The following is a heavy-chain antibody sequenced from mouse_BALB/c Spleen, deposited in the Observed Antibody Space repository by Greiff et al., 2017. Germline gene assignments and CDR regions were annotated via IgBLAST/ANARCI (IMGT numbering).Heavy chain of an antibody. CDR2: INPSTGYT. CDR3: ERGRLRYYAMDY. CDR1: GYTFTSYW. J-gene: IGHJ4*01. Sequence: QVQLKESGAELAKPGASVKMSCKASGYTFTSYWMHWVKQRPGQGLEWIGYINPSTGYTEYNQKFKDKATLTADKSSSTAYMQLSSLTSEDSAVYCCERGRLRYYAMDYWGQGTSVTVSS. V-gene: IGHV1-7*01.